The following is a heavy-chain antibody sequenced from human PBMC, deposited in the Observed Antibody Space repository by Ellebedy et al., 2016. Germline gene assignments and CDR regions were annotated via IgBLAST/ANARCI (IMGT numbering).Heavy chain of an antibody. V-gene: IGHV3-30-3*01. Sequence: GGSLRLSCLGSGFNFSSYAMNWVRQTPGRRLEWVAVVSDDGIKKAYADSVKGRFTLSRDNTRNTLLLQMRSLRVEDTAVYYCARTIVEKGNWFDPWGHGTLVTVSS. CDR2: VSDDGIKK. D-gene: IGHD2-21*01. J-gene: IGHJ5*02. CDR1: GFNFSSYA. CDR3: ARTIVEKGNWFDP.